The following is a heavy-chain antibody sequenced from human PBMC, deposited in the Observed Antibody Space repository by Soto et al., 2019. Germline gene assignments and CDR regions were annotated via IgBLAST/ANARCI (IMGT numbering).Heavy chain of an antibody. J-gene: IGHJ4*02. CDR3: AKNGPVDGYFAAFDY. V-gene: IGHV3-23*01. CDR2: INGNGGT. D-gene: IGHD3-22*01. CDR1: GFTFSSNA. Sequence: EVQVLDSGGGLVQPGGSVRLFCAASGFTFSSNAMTWVRQAPGKGLEWVSTINGNGGTYYADAVKGRFSISRDNSKSTLHLQMDNLRAEDTAVYFCAKNGPVDGYFAAFDYWGRGTPVTVSS.